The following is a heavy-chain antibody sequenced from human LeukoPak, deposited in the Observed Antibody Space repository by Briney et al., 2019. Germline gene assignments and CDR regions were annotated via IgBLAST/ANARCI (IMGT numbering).Heavy chain of an antibody. V-gene: IGHV4-31*03. CDR2: ISYGGNT. D-gene: IGHD3-16*01. CDR3: ARERSLYYFDH. Sequence: SETLSLTCTVSGGSISSSGYYWSWIRQHPGKGLEWIVYISYGGNTYYNPSLKSRVTISADTSKNQFSLKLSSMTGADTAVYYCARERSLYYFDHWGQGTLVTVSS. CDR1: GGSISSSGYY. J-gene: IGHJ4*02.